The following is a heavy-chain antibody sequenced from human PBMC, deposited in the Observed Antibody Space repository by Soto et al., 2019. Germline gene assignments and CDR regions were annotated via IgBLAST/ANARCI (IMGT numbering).Heavy chain of an antibody. J-gene: IGHJ6*02. V-gene: IGHV1-69*01. D-gene: IGHD5-18*01. CDR1: GGTFSSYA. Sequence: QVQLVQSGAEVKKPGSSVKVSCKASGGTFSSYAISWVRQAPGQGLEWMGGIIPIFGTANYAQKFQGRVTITADESTSTAYMELSRLRSEDTAVYYCASPSRYGGFYYYYGMDVWGQGTTVTVSS. CDR2: IIPIFGTA. CDR3: ASPSRYGGFYYYYGMDV.